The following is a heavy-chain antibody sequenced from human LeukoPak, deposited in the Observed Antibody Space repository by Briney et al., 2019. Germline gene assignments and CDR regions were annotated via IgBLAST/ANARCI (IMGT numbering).Heavy chain of an antibody. CDR1: GGSISSYY. CDR2: IYTGGST. Sequence: SETLSLTCTVSGGSISSYYWSWIRQPPGKGLEWIGYIYTGGSTNYNPSLKSRVTISVDTSKNQFSLKLSSVTAADTAVYYCARHVDTAMAYFDYWGQGTLVTVSS. V-gene: IGHV4-4*09. D-gene: IGHD5-18*01. CDR3: ARHVDTAMAYFDY. J-gene: IGHJ4*02.